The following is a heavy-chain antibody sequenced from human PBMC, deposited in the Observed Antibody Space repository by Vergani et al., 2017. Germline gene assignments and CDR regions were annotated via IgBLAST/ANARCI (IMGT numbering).Heavy chain of an antibody. D-gene: IGHD6-13*01. Sequence: QVQLVQSGAEVKKPGASVKVSCKASGYTFTGYYMHWVRQAPGQGLEWMGWINPNSGGTNYAQKFQGWVTMTRDPSISTAYMGLSRLRSDDTAVYYCARGGPGYSSHSGWFDPWGQGTLVTVSS. CDR3: ARGGPGYSSHSGWFDP. CDR2: INPNSGGT. CDR1: GYTFTGYY. J-gene: IGHJ5*02. V-gene: IGHV1-2*04.